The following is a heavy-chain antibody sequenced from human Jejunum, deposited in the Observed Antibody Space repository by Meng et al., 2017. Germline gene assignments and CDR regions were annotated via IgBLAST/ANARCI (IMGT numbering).Heavy chain of an antibody. V-gene: IGHV4-4*07. CDR3: AREGPSSGWYSNAFDI. D-gene: IGHD6-19*01. J-gene: IGHJ3*02. CDR1: GGSMSGHY. CDR2: VFSTGNT. Sequence: SETLSLTCTVSGGSMSGHYWTWIRQTAGKGLEWLGRVFSTGNTDYRPSLESRLTISLDTSNNQFSLKLTSLTAADTAIYYCAREGPSSGWYSNAFDIWGPGKRV.